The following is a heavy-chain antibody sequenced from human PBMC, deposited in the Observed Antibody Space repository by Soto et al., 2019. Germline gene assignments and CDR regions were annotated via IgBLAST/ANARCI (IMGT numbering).Heavy chain of an antibody. D-gene: IGHD6-19*01. J-gene: IGHJ4*02. CDR2: IIGSGGST. CDR3: AKVEYSSGCY. Sequence: GGSLRLSCAAFGFPFCSYSLSWGRQAPGKGLEWVSAIIGSGGSTYYADSVNGRFTISRDNSKNTLYLQMNSLRAEETAVYYCAKVEYSSGCYWGQGTQVTVSS. V-gene: IGHV3-23*01. CDR1: GFPFCSYS.